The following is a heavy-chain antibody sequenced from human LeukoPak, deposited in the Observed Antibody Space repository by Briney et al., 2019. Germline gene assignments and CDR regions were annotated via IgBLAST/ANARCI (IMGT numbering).Heavy chain of an antibody. J-gene: IGHJ5*02. CDR3: ARDIDYDSSGYFRWFDP. CDR1: GGSISSGGYY. V-gene: IGHV4-31*03. CDR2: IYYSGST. D-gene: IGHD3-22*01. Sequence: SETLSLTCTVSGGSISSGGYYWSWIRQYPGKGLEWIGYIYYSGSTYYNPSLKSRVTISVDTSKNQFSLKLSSVTAADTAVYYCARDIDYDSSGYFRWFDPWGQGTLVTVSS.